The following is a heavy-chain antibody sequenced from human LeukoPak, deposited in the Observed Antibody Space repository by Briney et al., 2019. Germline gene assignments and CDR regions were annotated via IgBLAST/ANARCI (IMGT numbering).Heavy chain of an antibody. D-gene: IGHD3-10*01. CDR1: GGSISSSNW. V-gene: IGHV4-4*02. CDR3: ARRPQIWFGELLSMDY. J-gene: IGHJ4*02. CDR2: IYHSGST. Sequence: SGTLSLTCAVSGGSISSSNWWSWVRQPPGKGLEWIGEIYHSGSTNYNPSLKSRVTISVDKSKNQFSLKLSSVTAADTAVYYCARRPQIWFGELLSMDYWGQGTLVTVSS.